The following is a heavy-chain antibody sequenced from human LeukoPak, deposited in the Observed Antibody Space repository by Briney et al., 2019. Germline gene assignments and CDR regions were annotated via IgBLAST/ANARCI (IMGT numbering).Heavy chain of an antibody. CDR3: AKDATRIKIFGDAFDM. J-gene: IGHJ3*02. CDR1: GFTFNDYA. D-gene: IGHD3-3*01. Sequence: PGRCLRLSCAASGFTFNDYAISWVRQTPGKGLEWISGINWNSSRLADEAAVKSRFTISRDNAESSLYLQIDSLRPEYTALYFCAKDATRIKIFGDAFDMWGQRTMVTVST. V-gene: IGHV3-9*01. CDR2: INWNSSRL.